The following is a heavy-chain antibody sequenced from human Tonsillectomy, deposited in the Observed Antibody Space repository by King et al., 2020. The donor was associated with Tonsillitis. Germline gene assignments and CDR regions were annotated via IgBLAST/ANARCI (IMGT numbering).Heavy chain of an antibody. CDR2: IYHSGST. CDR1: GGSIRSSNW. D-gene: IGHD4-23*01. CDR3: AKNGGNSDFDY. J-gene: IGHJ4*02. V-gene: IGHV4-4*02. Sequence: VQLQESGPGLVKPSGTLSLTCAVSGGSIRSSNWWTWVRQPPGKGLEWIGEIYHSGSTNYNPSLKSRVTIPVDKSKNQFSLKLSSVTAADTAVYYCAKNGGNSDFDYWGQGTLVTVSS.